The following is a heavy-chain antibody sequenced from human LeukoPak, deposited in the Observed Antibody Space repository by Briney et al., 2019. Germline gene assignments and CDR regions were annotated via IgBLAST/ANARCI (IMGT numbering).Heavy chain of an antibody. CDR1: GYTFTSYD. CDR3: ARAYDISTGYYIPNYYYYYYMDV. Sequence: ASVKVSCKASGYTFTSYDINWVRQATGQGLEWMGWMNPNSGNTGYAQKFQGRVTMTRNTSISTAYMELSSLRSEDTAVYYCARAYDISTGYYIPNYYYYYYMDVWGKGTTVTVSS. V-gene: IGHV1-8*01. CDR2: MNPNSGNT. J-gene: IGHJ6*03. D-gene: IGHD3-9*01.